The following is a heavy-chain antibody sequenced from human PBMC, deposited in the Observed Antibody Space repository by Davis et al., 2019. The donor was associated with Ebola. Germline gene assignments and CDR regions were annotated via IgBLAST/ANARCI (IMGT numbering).Heavy chain of an antibody. CDR2: INPNSGGT. Sequence: ASVKVSCKASGYTFTGYYMHWVRQAPGQGLEWMGWINPNSGGTNYAQKFQGRVTMTRDTSINTAHVELSGLRSDDTAVYYCARDDKVMHFDYWGQGTLVTVSS. V-gene: IGHV1-2*02. CDR1: GYTFTGYY. D-gene: IGHD3-16*01. J-gene: IGHJ4*02. CDR3: ARDDKVMHFDY.